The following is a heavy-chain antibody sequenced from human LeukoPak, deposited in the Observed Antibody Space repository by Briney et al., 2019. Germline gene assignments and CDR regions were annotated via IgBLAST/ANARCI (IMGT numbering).Heavy chain of an antibody. Sequence: GGSLRLSCAASGFTFSSYGMHWVRQAPGKGLEWVAVISYDGSNKYYADSVKGRFTMSRDNSKNTLYLQMNSLRAEDTAVYYCARAGRSSTSCLPYWGQGTPVTVSS. CDR2: ISYDGSNK. CDR3: ARAGRSSTSCLPY. CDR1: GFTFSSYG. V-gene: IGHV3-30*03. J-gene: IGHJ4*02. D-gene: IGHD2-2*01.